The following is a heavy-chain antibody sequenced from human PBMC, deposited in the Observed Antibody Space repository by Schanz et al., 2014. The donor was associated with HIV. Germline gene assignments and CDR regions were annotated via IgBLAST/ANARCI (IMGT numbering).Heavy chain of an antibody. V-gene: IGHV1-69*01. J-gene: IGHJ5*02. Sequence: QVQLVQSGAEVKKPGASVTVSCKASGYTFTTYGITWVRQAPGQGLEWMGGIIPIFGTANYAQKFQGRVTISADESTSTGYMDLSNLRSDDTAVYYCATCLITIGCSSWGQGTLVTVSS. CDR1: GYTFTTYG. D-gene: IGHD1-1*01. CDR2: IIPIFGTA. CDR3: ATCLITIGCSS.